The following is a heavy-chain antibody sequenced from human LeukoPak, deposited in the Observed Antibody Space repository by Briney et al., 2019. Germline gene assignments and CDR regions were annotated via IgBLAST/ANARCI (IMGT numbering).Heavy chain of an antibody. Sequence: GGSLRLPCAASGFTFSDYYMSWIRQAPGKGLEWVSYISSSGSTIYYADSVKGRFTISRGNSKNTLYLQMNSLRAEDTAVYYCSNMVPARPRDAFDIWGQGTMVTVSS. CDR3: SNMVPARPRDAFDI. V-gene: IGHV3-11*01. CDR2: ISSSGSTI. J-gene: IGHJ3*02. D-gene: IGHD6-6*01. CDR1: GFTFSDYY.